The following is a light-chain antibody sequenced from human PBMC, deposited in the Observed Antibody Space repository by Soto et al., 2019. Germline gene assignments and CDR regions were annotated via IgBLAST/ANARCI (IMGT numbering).Light chain of an antibody. V-gene: IGKV3-15*01. CDR2: GAS. CDR3: QQYNNWPFT. J-gene: IGKJ3*01. Sequence: EIVMTRSPATLSVSPGERATLSCRASQSVSSNLAWYQQKPGQAPRLLIYGASTRATGIPARFSGSGSGTEFTLTISTLQSEDFADYYCQQYNNWPFTFGPGTKVEIK. CDR1: QSVSSN.